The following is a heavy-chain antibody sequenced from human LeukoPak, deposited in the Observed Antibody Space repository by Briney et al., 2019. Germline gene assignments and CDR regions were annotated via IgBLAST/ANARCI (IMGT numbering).Heavy chain of an antibody. CDR3: AREFGIAAAGTYSSDY. V-gene: IGHV1-2*02. D-gene: IGHD6-13*01. Sequence: ASVKVSCKASGYTFSDYYIHWVRQAPGQGLEWMGWINPKIDDTRYAQKFQGRVTMTRDTSITAVYMELNSLTSDDTAVYYCAREFGIAAAGTYSSDYWGQGTLVTVSS. J-gene: IGHJ4*02. CDR1: GYTFSDYY. CDR2: INPKIDDT.